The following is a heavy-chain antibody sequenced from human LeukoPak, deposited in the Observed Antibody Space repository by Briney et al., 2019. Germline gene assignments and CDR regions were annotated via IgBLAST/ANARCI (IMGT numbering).Heavy chain of an antibody. J-gene: IGHJ4*02. Sequence: GGSLRLSCAASGFTFSSYAMSWVRQAPGKGLEWVSAISGSGGSTYYADSVKGRFTISRDNSKNTLYLQMNSLRAEDTAVYYCATEVSYNYDSSGSSCCDYWGQGTLVTVSS. CDR2: ISGSGGST. V-gene: IGHV3-23*01. CDR1: GFTFSSYA. CDR3: ATEVSYNYDSSGSSCCDY. D-gene: IGHD3-22*01.